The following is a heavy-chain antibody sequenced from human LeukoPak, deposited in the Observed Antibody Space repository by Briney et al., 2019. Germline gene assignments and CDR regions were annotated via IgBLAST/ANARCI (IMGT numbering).Heavy chain of an antibody. D-gene: IGHD2-15*01. CDR1: GFTFSSFW. V-gene: IGHV3-7*01. CDR2: INQDGSEE. CDR3: ASDTLIYCSGGSCRDY. J-gene: IGHJ4*02. Sequence: SGGSLRLSCAASGFTFSSFWMTWVRQAPGKGLEWVANINQDGSEEYYVDSVKGRFTISRDNARNSLYLQMNSLRAEDTAVYYCASDTLIYCSGGSCRDYWGQGTLVTVSS.